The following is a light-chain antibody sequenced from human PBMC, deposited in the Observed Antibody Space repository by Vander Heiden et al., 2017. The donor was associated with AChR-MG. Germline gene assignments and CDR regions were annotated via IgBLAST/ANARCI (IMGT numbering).Light chain of an antibody. CDR2: KAS. CDR1: QSISSW. Sequence: DIQMPQSPSTLSASVGDRVTITCRASQSISSWLAWYQQKPGKAPKLLIYKASSLESGVPSRFSGSGSGTEFTLTISSLQPDDFATYYCQQYNSYPYTFGQRTKLEIK. CDR3: QQYNSYPYT. J-gene: IGKJ2*01. V-gene: IGKV1-5*03.